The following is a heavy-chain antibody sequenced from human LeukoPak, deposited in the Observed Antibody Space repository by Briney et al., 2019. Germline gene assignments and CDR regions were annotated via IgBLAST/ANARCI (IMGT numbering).Heavy chain of an antibody. CDR1: GFTLSRYS. CDR2: IDSSGAYI. CDR3: ARVVCIVGSCPDNVDH. V-gene: IGHV3-21*01. D-gene: IGHD2-15*01. Sequence: GGSLRLSCAASGFTLSRYSMNWVRQTPGKGLEWVPSIDSSGAYIYYADSVKGRFTVSRDDAKNSLYLQMNSLRAEDAAVYYCARVVCIVGSCPDNVDHWGQGTLVTVSS. J-gene: IGHJ4*02.